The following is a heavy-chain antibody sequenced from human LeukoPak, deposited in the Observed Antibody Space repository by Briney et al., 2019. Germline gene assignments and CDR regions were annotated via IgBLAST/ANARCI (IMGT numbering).Heavy chain of an antibody. J-gene: IGHJ3*02. Sequence: PSETLSLTCTVSGSISSYYWSWIRQPPGKGLEWIGYIYTSGSTDYTPSLQNRVTISVVTSKNQFCLDLSAVTAADTAVYYCARQKCTSTSCLTKNAFDTWGQGTMVTVSS. CDR3: ARQKCTSTSCLTKNAFDT. CDR1: GSISSYY. D-gene: IGHD2-2*01. CDR2: IYTSGST. V-gene: IGHV4-4*09.